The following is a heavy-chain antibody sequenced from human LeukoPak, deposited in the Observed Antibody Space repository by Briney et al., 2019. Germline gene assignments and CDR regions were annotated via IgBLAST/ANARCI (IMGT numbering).Heavy chain of an antibody. CDR1: GFTFNSYA. CDR2: IRGSGSST. Sequence: GGSLRLSCVVSGFTFNSYAMSWVRQAPGKGLEWVSAIRGSGSSTYHADSVKGRFTISRDNSKNTLFLQMNSLRAEDTAVYYCANLRGDYVGYWGQGTLVTVSS. V-gene: IGHV3-23*01. J-gene: IGHJ4*02. CDR3: ANLRGDYVGY.